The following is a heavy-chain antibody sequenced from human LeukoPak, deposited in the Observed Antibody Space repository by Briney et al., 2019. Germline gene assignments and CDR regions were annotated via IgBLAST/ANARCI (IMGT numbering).Heavy chain of an antibody. V-gene: IGHV4-34*01. CDR1: GGSFSGYY. CDR3: ARLWGYCSGGSCYRNPFDY. Sequence: PSETLSLTCAVYGGSFSGYYWSWIRQPPGKGLEWIGEINHSGSTNYNPSLKSRVTISVDTSKNQFSLKLSSVTAADTAVYYCARLWGYCSGGSCYRNPFDYWGQGTLVTVSS. D-gene: IGHD2-15*01. J-gene: IGHJ4*02. CDR2: INHSGST.